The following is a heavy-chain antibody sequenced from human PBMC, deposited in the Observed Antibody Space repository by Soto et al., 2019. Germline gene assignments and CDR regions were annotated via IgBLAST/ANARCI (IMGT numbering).Heavy chain of an antibody. CDR1: GGSISSGGYY. CDR2: IYYSGST. V-gene: IGHV4-31*03. D-gene: IGHD6-6*01. J-gene: IGHJ6*02. CDR3: ASISSSSFYYYGMDV. Sequence: QVQLQESGPGLVKPSQTLSLTCTVSGGSISSGGYYWSWIRQHPGKGLEWIGYIYYSGSTYYNPSLTSRVTISVDTSKNQFSLKLSSVTAADTAVYYCASISSSSFYYYGMDVWGQGTTVTVSS.